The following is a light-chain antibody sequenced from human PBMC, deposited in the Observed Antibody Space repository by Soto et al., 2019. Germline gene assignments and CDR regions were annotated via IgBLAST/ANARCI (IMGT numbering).Light chain of an antibody. V-gene: IGKV1-5*01. CDR2: GGS. CDR3: HQYATSSPS. CDR1: QSISVY. Sequence: DIQMTQSPSTLSASVGDRVTITCWASQSISVYLAWYQQRPREAPKLLIYGGSSLESGVSSRFSGSGSGTEFTLTISRLQPTDFATYYCHQYATSSPSFGQGTKLEI. J-gene: IGKJ2*03.